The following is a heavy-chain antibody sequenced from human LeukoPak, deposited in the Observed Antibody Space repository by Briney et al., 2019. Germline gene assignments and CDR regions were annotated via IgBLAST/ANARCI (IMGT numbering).Heavy chain of an antibody. J-gene: IGHJ5*02. Sequence: SVKVSCKASGGTFSSYAISWVRQAPGHGLEWMGGIIPIFGTANYAQKFQGRVTITADESTSTAYMELSSLRSEDTAVYYCARDPAAYCSSTSCPNNWFDPWGQGTLVTVSS. D-gene: IGHD2-2*01. CDR3: ARDPAAYCSSTSCPNNWFDP. CDR2: IIPIFGTA. CDR1: GGTFSSYA. V-gene: IGHV1-69*13.